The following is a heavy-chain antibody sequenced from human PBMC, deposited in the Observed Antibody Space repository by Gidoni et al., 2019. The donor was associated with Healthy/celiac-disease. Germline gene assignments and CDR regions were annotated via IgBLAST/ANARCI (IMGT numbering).Heavy chain of an antibody. V-gene: IGHV3-48*02. D-gene: IGHD3-22*01. CDR1: GFTFSSYS. J-gene: IGHJ3*02. Sequence: EVQLVESGGGLVQPGGSLRLSCAASGFTFSSYSMNWVRQAPGKGLEWVSYISSSSSTIYYADSVKGRFTISRDNAKNSLYLQMNSLRDEDTAVYYCAFVSPHYYDSSGYLDIWGQGTMVTVSS. CDR2: ISSSSSTI. CDR3: AFVSPHYYDSSGYLDI.